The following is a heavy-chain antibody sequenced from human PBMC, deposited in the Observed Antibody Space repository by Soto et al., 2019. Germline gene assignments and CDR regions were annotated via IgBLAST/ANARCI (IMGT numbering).Heavy chain of an antibody. CDR1: GFTFNYYP. CDR3: ARLPGALVAVLYIYPLDGLEAMSDVDV. J-gene: IGHJ6*02. D-gene: IGHD6-19*01. CDR2: ISFDGSNK. V-gene: IGHV3-30-3*01. Sequence: QMQLVESGGGVVQPGASLRLSCAASGFTFNYYPMHWVRQTPGKGLEWVAVISFDGSNKFYADSVKGRFTVSRDNSKNMLYLQLNSLRPEDAAVYYCARLPGALVAVLYIYPLDGLEAMSDVDVWGQGTTVSVSS.